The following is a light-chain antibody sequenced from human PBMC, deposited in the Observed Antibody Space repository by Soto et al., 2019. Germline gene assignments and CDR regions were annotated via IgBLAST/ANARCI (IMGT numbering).Light chain of an antibody. Sequence: QPVLTQSPSASASLGASVNLTCTLTGGHSTYSIGWHQQQPQRGPRFLMRLNSDGSHSKGDGIPDRFSGSSSGAERFLTISSLQSEDEADYYCQTWGRGIVVFGGGTK. CDR3: QTWGRGIVV. CDR1: GGHSTYS. J-gene: IGLJ2*01. V-gene: IGLV4-69*02. CDR2: LNSDGSH.